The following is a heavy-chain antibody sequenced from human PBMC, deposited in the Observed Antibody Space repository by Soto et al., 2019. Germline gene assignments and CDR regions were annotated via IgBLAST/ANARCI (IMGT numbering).Heavy chain of an antibody. CDR3: STGGYYFDF. CDR2: LKSDGFTR. V-gene: IGHV3-15*04. J-gene: IGHJ4*02. Sequence: GGSLRLSCVASGFRFSSFAMHWVRQAPGKGLEWVAVLKSDGFTRDYAAPLKGRFTISRDDSKNTVYLQMNSLKSEDTAVYYCSTGGYYFDFWGLGTLVTVSS. CDR1: GFRFSSFA. D-gene: IGHD5-12*01.